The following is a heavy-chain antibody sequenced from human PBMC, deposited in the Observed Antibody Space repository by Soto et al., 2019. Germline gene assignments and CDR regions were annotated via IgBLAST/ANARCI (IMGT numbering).Heavy chain of an antibody. V-gene: IGHV3-30*18. CDR3: AKDRISGYGYSYSYFYGLAV. CDR2: ISYDGTNT. Sequence: GGSLRLSCAASGFTFSSYGMHWVRQAPGKGLEWVTLISYDGTNTDYADSVKGRFTISRDNSRDTLSLQMNSLRVEDTAVYYCAKDRISGYGYSYSYFYGLAVWGQGTTVTV. D-gene: IGHD5-12*01. CDR1: GFTFSSYG. J-gene: IGHJ6*02.